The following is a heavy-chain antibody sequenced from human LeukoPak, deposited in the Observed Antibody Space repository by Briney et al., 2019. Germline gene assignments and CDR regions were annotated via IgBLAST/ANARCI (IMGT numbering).Heavy chain of an antibody. CDR3: ARDCVPYYYGMDV. D-gene: IGHD2-21*01. V-gene: IGHV3-66*01. J-gene: IGHJ6*02. Sequence: PGGSLRLSCATSGLTFRIFWMHWVRQVPGKGLVWVSVIYSGGSTYYADSVKGRFTISRDNSKNTLYLQMNSLRAEDTAVYYCARDCVPYYYGMDVWGQGTTVTVSS. CDR1: GLTFRIFW. CDR2: IYSGGST.